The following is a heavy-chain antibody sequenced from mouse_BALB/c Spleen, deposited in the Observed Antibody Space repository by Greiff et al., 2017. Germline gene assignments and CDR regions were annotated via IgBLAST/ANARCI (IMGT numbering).Heavy chain of an antibody. D-gene: IGHD2-1*01. CDR3: ARDYGNEERFAY. V-gene: IGHV7-3*02. J-gene: IGHJ3*01. CDR2: IRNKANGYTT. Sequence: EVQLVESGGGLVQPGGSLRLSCATSGFTFTDYYMSWVRQPPGKALEWLGFIRNKANGYTTEYSASVKGRFTISRDNSQSILYLQMNTLRAEDSATYYCARDYGNEERFAYWGQGTLVTVSA. CDR1: GFTFTDYY.